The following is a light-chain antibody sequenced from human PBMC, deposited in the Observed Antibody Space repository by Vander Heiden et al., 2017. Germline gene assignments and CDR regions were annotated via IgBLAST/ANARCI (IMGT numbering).Light chain of an antibody. V-gene: IGLV2-14*01. CDR3: SSYTSSSTPYV. CDR1: SSDVGGYNY. J-gene: IGLJ1*01. CDR2: DVS. Sequence: QSALTQPASVSRSPGQSITISCTGTSSDVGGYNYVSRYQQHPGKAPKLMIYDVSNRPSGVSNRFSGSKSGNTASLTISGLQAEDEADYYCSSYTSSSTPYVFGTGTKVTGL.